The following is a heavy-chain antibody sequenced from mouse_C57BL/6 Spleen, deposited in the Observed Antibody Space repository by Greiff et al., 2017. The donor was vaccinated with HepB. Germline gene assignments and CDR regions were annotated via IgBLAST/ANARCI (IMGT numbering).Heavy chain of an antibody. V-gene: IGHV1-81*01. CDR2: IYPRSGNT. D-gene: IGHD1-1*01. Sequence: VQRVESGAELARPGASVKLSCKASGYTFTSYGISWVKQRTGQGLEWIGEIYPRSGNTYYNEKFKGKATLTADKSSSTAYMELRSLTSEDSAVYFCALITTVVKGYYFDYWGQGTTLTVSS. CDR1: GYTFTSYG. CDR3: ALITTVVKGYYFDY. J-gene: IGHJ2*01.